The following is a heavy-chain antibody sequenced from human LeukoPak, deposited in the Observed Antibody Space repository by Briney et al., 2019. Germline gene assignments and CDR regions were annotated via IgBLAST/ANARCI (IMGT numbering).Heavy chain of an antibody. CDR3: ASKRYDSRSAAFDI. CDR2: IYYSGST. Sequence: SETLSLTCTVSGGSISSSSYYWGWIRQPPGKGLEWIGSIYYSGSTYYNPSLKSRVTISVDTSKNQFSLKLSSVTAADTAVYYCASKRYDSRSAAFDIWGQGTMVTVSS. J-gene: IGHJ3*02. D-gene: IGHD3-10*01. V-gene: IGHV4-39*01. CDR1: GGSISSSSYY.